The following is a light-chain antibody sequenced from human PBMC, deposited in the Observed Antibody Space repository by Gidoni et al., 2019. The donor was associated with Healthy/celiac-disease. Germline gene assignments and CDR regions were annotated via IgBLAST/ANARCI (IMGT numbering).Light chain of an antibody. V-gene: IGLV3-1*01. CDR2: QDS. J-gene: IGLJ2*01. CDR1: DLGDKY. Sequence: SYELTQPPSASVSPGQSASITCSGDDLGDKYACWYQQKPGQSPVLVIYQDSKRPSGTPERFSGSNSGNTATLTISGTQAMDEADYYCQAWDSSTGVVFGGGTKLTVL. CDR3: QAWDSSTGVV.